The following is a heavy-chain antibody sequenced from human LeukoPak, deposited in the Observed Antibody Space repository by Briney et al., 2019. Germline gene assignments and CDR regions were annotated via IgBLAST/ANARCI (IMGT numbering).Heavy chain of an antibody. CDR2: INPNSGGT. CDR1: GYTFTGYY. V-gene: IGHV1-2*02. CDR3: AREYSGYEIDY. J-gene: IGHJ4*02. Sequence: ASVHVSCKSSGYTFTGYYMHWVRQAAGQGLEWMGWINPNSGGTNYAQKFQGRVTMTRDTSISTAYMELSRLRSDDTAVYYCAREYSGYEIDYWGQGTLVTVSS. D-gene: IGHD5-12*01.